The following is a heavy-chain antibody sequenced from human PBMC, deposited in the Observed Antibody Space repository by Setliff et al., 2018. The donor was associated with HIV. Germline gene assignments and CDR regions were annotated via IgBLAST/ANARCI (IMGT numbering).Heavy chain of an antibody. J-gene: IGHJ2*01. Sequence: ASVKVSCRASGYTFSSYDIYWVRQAHGQGLEWMGFINPNADHTGYAQKFQGRVTMTSDVTISTAYMELNTLTSDDTAVYFCARGGRVVWWYSDLWGRGTLVTVSS. CDR3: ARGGRVVWWYSDL. D-gene: IGHD3-16*01. CDR1: GYTFSSYD. V-gene: IGHV1-8*01. CDR2: INPNADHT.